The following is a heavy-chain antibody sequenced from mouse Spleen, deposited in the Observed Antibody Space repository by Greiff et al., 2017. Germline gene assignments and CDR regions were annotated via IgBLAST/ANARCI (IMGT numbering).Heavy chain of an antibody. J-gene: IGHJ2*01. CDR3: ARSELGQYYFDY. V-gene: IGHV5-17*02. CDR2: ISSGSSTI. CDR1: GFTFSSFG. Sequence: EVQLVESEGGLVQPGSSMKLSCAASGFTFSSFGMHWVRQAPEKGLEWVAYISSGSSTIYYADTVKGRFTISRDNPKNTLFLQMTSLRSEDTAMYYCARSELGQYYFDYWGQGTTLTVSS. D-gene: IGHD4-1*01.